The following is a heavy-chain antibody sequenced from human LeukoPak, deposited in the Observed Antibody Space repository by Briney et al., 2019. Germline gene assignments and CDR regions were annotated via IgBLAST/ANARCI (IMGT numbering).Heavy chain of an antibody. J-gene: IGHJ4*02. V-gene: IGHV3-23*01. Sequence: GGSLRLSCAASGFTFSNYAMSWVRQAPAKGLEWVSGISASGGSTIYADSVKGRFTISRDNTKNTLYLQMNSLRVEDTALYYCVQGGANWALPSDYWGQGTLVTVSS. CDR2: ISASGGST. CDR1: GFTFSNYA. D-gene: IGHD7-27*01. CDR3: VQGGANWALPSDY.